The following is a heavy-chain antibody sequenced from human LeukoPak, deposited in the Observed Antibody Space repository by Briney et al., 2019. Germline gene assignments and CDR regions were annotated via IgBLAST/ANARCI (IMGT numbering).Heavy chain of an antibody. V-gene: IGHV4-34*01. CDR1: GGSFSGYY. CDR2: INHSGST. Sequence: PSETLSLTCAVYGGSFSGYYWSWIRQPPGKGLEWIGEINHSGSTNYNPSLKSRVTISVDTSKNQFSPKLSSVTAADTAVYYCARGGGSPFYYYYGMDVWGQGTTVTVSS. J-gene: IGHJ6*02. CDR3: ARGGGSPFYYYYGMDV. D-gene: IGHD3-10*01.